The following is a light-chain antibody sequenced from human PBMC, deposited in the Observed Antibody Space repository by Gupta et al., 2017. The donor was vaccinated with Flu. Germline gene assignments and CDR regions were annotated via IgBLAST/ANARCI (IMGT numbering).Light chain of an antibody. V-gene: IGLV3-10*01. Sequence: GQTARITCSGDAMSKKYDYWYQQKSGQAPVLIIYEDRKRPSGIPERSSGSSSGTMATLTISGAQVEDEADYYCYSTGTSGNHRVFGGGTKLTVL. CDR2: EDR. CDR1: AMSKKY. J-gene: IGLJ3*02. CDR3: YSTGTSGNHRV.